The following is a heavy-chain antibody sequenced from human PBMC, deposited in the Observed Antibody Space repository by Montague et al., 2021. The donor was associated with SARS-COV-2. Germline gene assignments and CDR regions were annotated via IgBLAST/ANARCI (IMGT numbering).Heavy chain of an antibody. CDR1: GASISSGSYY. V-gene: IGHV4-31*03. D-gene: IGHD2/OR15-2a*01. Sequence: TLSLTCTVSGASISSGSYYWNWIRQHPGKGLEWIGYIHYSGSTYYTPSLQSRVAISVDTSKNEFSLKMTSVTAADMAVYYCARDGDEGYFFEYWGQGLLVTVSS. J-gene: IGHJ4*02. CDR2: IHYSGST. CDR3: ARDGDEGYFFEY.